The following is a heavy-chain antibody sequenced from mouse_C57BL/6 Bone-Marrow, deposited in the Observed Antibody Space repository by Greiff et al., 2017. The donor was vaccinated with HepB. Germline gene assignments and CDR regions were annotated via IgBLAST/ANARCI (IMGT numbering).Heavy chain of an antibody. Sequence: VQLKESGPGLVEPSQSLSLTCSVTGYSITSGYYWNWIRQFPGNKLEWMGYISYDGSNNYNPSLKNRISITRDTSKNQFFLKLNSVTTEDTATYYCAGGSVDYWGQGTTLTVSS. CDR2: ISYDGSN. CDR1: GYSITSGYY. J-gene: IGHJ2*01. D-gene: IGHD1-1*02. CDR3: AGGSVDY. V-gene: IGHV3-6*01.